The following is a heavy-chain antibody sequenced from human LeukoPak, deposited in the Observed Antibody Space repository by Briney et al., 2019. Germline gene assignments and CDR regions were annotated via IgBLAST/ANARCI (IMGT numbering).Heavy chain of an antibody. Sequence: GGSLRLSCAASGFTFSSYWMSWVRQAPGKGLEWVANIKQDGSEKYYVDSVKGRFTISRDNAKNSLYLQMNSLRAEDTAVYYCARDPPNLYCSGGSCYSDYWGQGTLVTVSS. D-gene: IGHD2-15*01. J-gene: IGHJ4*02. CDR3: ARDPPNLYCSGGSCYSDY. V-gene: IGHV3-7*01. CDR2: IKQDGSEK. CDR1: GFTFSSYW.